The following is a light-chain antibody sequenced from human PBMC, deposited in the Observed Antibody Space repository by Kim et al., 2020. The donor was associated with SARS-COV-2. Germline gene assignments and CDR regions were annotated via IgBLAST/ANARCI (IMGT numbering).Light chain of an antibody. V-gene: IGLV1-40*03. J-gene: IGLJ1*01. Sequence: GTGGGGSIGADYEVHWYRQLPGAAPKRRIGGNSNRPSGVPDRFSGSKSGVSASLAITGLQAEDETDYYCQSYDISLSGYVFGTGTKVTVL. CDR3: QSYDISLSGYV. CDR2: GNS. CDR1: GGSIGADYE.